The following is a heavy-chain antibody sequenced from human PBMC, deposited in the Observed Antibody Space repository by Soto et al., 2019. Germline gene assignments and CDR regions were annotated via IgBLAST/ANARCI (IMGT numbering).Heavy chain of an antibody. CDR1: GFSLNTGGVG. Sequence: ITLKESGPTLVKPTQTLTLTCTFSGFSLNTGGVGVGWVRQPRGKAMEWLALIYWDDDERYRPSLRSRLNITKDTMNNQVVLTMTNMDPEDTATYYCVRNWRYYGGDYYYGMDAWGQVTTVTVSS. CDR2: IYWDDDE. J-gene: IGHJ6*02. CDR3: VRNWRYYGGDYYYGMDA. D-gene: IGHD3-10*01. V-gene: IGHV2-5*02.